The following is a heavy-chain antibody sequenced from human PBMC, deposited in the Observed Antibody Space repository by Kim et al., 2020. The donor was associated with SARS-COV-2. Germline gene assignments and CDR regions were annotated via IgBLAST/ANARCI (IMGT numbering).Heavy chain of an antibody. D-gene: IGHD2-21*02. CDR3: ATYCGGDCYPF. J-gene: IGHJ4*02. V-gene: IGHV3-48*04. Sequence: IYYADSVKGRFTISRDNAKNSPYLQMNSLRAEDTAVYYCATYCGGDCYPFWGQGTLVTVSS. CDR2: I.